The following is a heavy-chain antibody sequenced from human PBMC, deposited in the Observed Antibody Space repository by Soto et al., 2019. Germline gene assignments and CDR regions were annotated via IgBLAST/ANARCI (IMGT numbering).Heavy chain of an antibody. V-gene: IGHV1-2*02. CDR2: INPNSGGT. CDR3: ARVLGYCSGGSCYSGNWFDR. Sequence: ASVKVSCKASGYTFTGYYMHWVRQAPGQGLEWMGWINPNSGGTNYAQKFQGRVTMTRDTSISTAYMELSRLRSDDTAVYYCARVLGYCSGGSCYSGNWFDRWGQGTLVTVSS. CDR1: GYTFTGYY. J-gene: IGHJ5*02. D-gene: IGHD2-15*01.